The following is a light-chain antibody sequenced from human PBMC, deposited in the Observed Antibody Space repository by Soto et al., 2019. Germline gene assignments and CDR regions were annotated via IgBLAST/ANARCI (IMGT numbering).Light chain of an antibody. J-gene: IGLJ1*01. CDR1: TSNIGAGYE. CDR3: YSFAGSNTFSYV. Sequence: QSVLTQPPSVSGAPGQRVTISCTGSTSNIGAGYEVHWYQQLPGTAPKLLVSGHNIRPSGVPDRFSGFKSGASASLVITGLQAEDEAVYFCYSFAGSNTFSYVFGPGTKLTVL. V-gene: IGLV1-40*01. CDR2: GHN.